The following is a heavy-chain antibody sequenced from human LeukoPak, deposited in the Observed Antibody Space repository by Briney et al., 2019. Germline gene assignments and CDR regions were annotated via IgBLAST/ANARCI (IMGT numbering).Heavy chain of an antibody. V-gene: IGHV3-7*01. J-gene: IGHJ4*02. Sequence: GGSLRLSCAVYGFTFSNSWMSWVRQAPGKGLEWVAGINKDGSDEYYVDFVKGRFTISRDNAKNSLYLQMNSLRADDTAVYYCVRDRGYTSYDYWGQGTLVTVSS. CDR2: INKDGSDE. CDR1: GFTFSNSW. D-gene: IGHD5-18*01. CDR3: VRDRGYTSYDY.